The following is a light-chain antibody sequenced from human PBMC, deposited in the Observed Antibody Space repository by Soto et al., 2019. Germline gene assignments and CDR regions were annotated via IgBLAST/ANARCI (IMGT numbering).Light chain of an antibody. V-gene: IGKV3-15*01. CDR3: QQYNNWPLT. Sequence: EIVMTQSPATLSVSPGERATLSCRASQSGNSNLAWYQQKPGQVPRLLIYGASTRATGIPARFSGSGSGTEFTLTISSLQSEDFAVYYCQQYNNWPLTFGGGTKVEIK. J-gene: IGKJ4*01. CDR2: GAS. CDR1: QSGNSN.